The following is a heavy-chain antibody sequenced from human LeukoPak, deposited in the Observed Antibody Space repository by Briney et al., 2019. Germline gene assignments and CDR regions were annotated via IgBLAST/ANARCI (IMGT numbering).Heavy chain of an antibody. D-gene: IGHD4-17*01. CDR1: GYTFTSYA. CDR2: INTNTGNP. CDR3: ARESGEDGDYVVGWFDP. V-gene: IGHV7-4-1*02. J-gene: IGHJ5*02. Sequence: ASVKVSCKASGYTFTSYAMNWVRQAPGQGLERMGWINTNTGNPTYAQGFTGRFVFSLDTSVSTAYLQISSLKAEDTAVYYCARESGEDGDYVVGWFDPWGQGTLVTVSS.